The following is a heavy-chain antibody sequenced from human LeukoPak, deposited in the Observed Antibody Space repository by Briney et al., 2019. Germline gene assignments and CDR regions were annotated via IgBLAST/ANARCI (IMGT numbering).Heavy chain of an antibody. Sequence: SETLSLTCTVSGGSISSYYWSWIRQPPGKGLEWIGYIYYSGSTNYNPSLKSRVTISVDTSKNQFSLKLSSVTAADTAVYYCARGPPSLDSSGYYFNYFDYWGQGTLVTVSS. J-gene: IGHJ4*02. V-gene: IGHV4-59*01. CDR3: ARGPPSLDSSGYYFNYFDY. CDR2: IYYSGST. D-gene: IGHD3-22*01. CDR1: GGSISSYY.